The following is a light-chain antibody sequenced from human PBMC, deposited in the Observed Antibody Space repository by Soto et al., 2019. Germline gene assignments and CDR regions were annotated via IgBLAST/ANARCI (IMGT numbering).Light chain of an antibody. CDR3: QQYYTAPPYT. J-gene: IGKJ2*01. CDR2: WAS. CDR1: RSVLYSSNNRNY. Sequence: IVMTQSPDSLAVSLGERATINCKSSRSVLYSSNNRNYLAWYQQKPGQPPKLLIYWASTRESGVPDRFSGSGSGTDFTLTISSLQAEDVAVYYCQQYYTAPPYTFGQGTKLEIK. V-gene: IGKV4-1*01.